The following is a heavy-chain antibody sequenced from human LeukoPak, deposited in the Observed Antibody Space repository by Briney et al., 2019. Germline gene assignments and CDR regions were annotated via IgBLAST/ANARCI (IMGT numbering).Heavy chain of an antibody. J-gene: IGHJ6*03. CDR3: ARDWTDIVVVPAAMRYYYYMDV. D-gene: IGHD2-2*01. Sequence: ASVKVSCXASGYTFTSYYMHWVRQAPGQGLEWMGIINPSGGSTSYAQKFQGRVTMTRDTSTSTVYMELSSLRSEDTAVYYCARDWTDIVVVPAAMRYYYYMDVWGKGTTVTVSS. CDR1: GYTFTSYY. CDR2: INPSGGST. V-gene: IGHV1-46*01.